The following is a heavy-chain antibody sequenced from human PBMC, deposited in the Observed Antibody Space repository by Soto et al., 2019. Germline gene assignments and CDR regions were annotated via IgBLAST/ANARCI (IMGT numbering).Heavy chain of an antibody. D-gene: IGHD4-17*01. V-gene: IGHV3-48*02. Sequence: GGSLRLSCAASGFTFSSYSMNWVRQAPGKGLEWVSYISSSSTIYYADSVKGRFTISRDNAKNSLYLQMNSLRDEDTAVYYCASGKDYDEGGYWGQGTLVTVSS. CDR1: GFTFSSYS. CDR2: ISSSSTI. J-gene: IGHJ4*02. CDR3: ASGKDYDEGGY.